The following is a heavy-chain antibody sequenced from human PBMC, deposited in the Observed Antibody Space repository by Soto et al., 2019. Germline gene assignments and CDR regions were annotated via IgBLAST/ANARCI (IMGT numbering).Heavy chain of an antibody. J-gene: IGHJ6*02. Sequence: ASVKVSCKASGYTFTSYGISWVRQAPGQGLEWIAWISAYNGNTNYAQKLQGRATMTTATSTSTAYMELSSLRSDDTAGYYCASSSQSTGKAVAGTPYYYYGMDVWGQGTTVTVSS. CDR1: GYTFTSYG. CDR2: ISAYNGNT. D-gene: IGHD6-13*01. V-gene: IGHV1-18*04. CDR3: ASSSQSTGKAVAGTPYYYYGMDV.